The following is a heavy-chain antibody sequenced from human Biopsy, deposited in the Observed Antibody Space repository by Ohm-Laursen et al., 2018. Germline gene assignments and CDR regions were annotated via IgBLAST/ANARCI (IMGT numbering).Heavy chain of an antibody. CDR3: ASLEDRTFDK. CDR2: IIPILHVP. CDR1: GGTLITYA. Sequence: SSVKVSCKASGGTLITYAISWVRQAPGQGLEWMGRIIPILHVPTYAQSFQGRVTISADKSTSTAYMELSGLRSEDTAVYYCASLEDRTFDKWGPGTLVTVSS. J-gene: IGHJ4*02. V-gene: IGHV1-69*04.